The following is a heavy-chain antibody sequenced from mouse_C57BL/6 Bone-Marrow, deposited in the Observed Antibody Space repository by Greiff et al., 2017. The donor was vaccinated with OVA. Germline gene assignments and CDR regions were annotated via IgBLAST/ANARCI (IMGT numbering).Heavy chain of an antibody. D-gene: IGHD1-1*01. CDR1: GFNIKNTY. CDR2: IDPANGNT. J-gene: IGHJ1*03. Sequence: VQLQQSVAELVRPGASVKLSCTASGFNIKNTYMHWVKQRPEQGLEWLGRIDPANGNTKYAPKFQSKATITADTSSNTAYLQLSRLTSEDTAIYYCAEDPITTVVATSDVWGTGTTVTVSS. V-gene: IGHV14-3*01. CDR3: AEDPITTVVATSDV.